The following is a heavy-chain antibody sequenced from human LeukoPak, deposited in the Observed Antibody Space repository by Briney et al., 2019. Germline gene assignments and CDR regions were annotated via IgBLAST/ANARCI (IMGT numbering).Heavy chain of an antibody. V-gene: IGHV3-23*01. CDR2: IFCSGGSS. CDR1: GFTFNSYA. CDR3: AKTTTGYSSGRYPGWPVDY. Sequence: GGSLRLSCAASGFTFNSYAMYWVRQAPGKGLEWVSGIFCSGGSSHYADSVKGRFTISRDNSKNTVYLQMNSLRPEDTAVYYCAKTTTGYSSGRYPGWPVDYWGQGTLVTVSS. D-gene: IGHD6-19*01. J-gene: IGHJ4*02.